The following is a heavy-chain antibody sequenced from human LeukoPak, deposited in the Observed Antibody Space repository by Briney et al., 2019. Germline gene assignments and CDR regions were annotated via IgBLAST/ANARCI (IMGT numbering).Heavy chain of an antibody. Sequence: SQTLSLTCAVSGDSISSGGYSWSWIRQPPGRGLEWIGYIWRSGSTNYNPSLKSRVTISVDTSKNQFSLKLSSVTAADTAVYYRARHSKYYYDSSGSYVGYFQHWGQGTLVTVSS. D-gene: IGHD3-22*01. CDR1: GDSISSGGYS. V-gene: IGHV4-30-2*01. CDR2: IWRSGST. J-gene: IGHJ1*01. CDR3: ARHSKYYYDSSGSYVGYFQH.